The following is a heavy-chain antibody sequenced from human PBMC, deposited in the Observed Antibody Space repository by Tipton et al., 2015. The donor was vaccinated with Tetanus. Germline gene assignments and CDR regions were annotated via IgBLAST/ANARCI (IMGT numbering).Heavy chain of an antibody. CDR2: IKPDGGEK. V-gene: IGHV3-7*01. Sequence: SLRLSCAASGFSLSSVTMNWVRQTPGKGLEWVANIKPDGGEKYYVDSVKGRFTISRDNAKNSLYLQMSSLRAEDTAVYYCATDPQMACWGRGPLVAVSS. CDR1: GFSLSSVT. D-gene: IGHD5-24*01. CDR3: ATDPQMAC. J-gene: IGHJ4*02.